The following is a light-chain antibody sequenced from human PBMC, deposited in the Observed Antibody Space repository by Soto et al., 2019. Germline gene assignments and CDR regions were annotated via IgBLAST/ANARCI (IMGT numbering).Light chain of an antibody. CDR1: QSINSW. J-gene: IGKJ1*01. Sequence: DIQMTQSPSTLSASVGDRVTITCRTSQSINSWLAWYQQKPGKAPKLRIYNASSLESGVPSRFSGSVSGTKFTFTIRSLQPDDFAIYYCQQYNSYGTFGQGTKVEIK. CDR2: NAS. CDR3: QQYNSYGT. V-gene: IGKV1-5*03.